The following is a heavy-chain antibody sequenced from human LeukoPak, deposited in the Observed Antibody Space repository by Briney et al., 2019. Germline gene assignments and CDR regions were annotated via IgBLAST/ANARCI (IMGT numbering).Heavy chain of an antibody. CDR2: ISGSGGRT. J-gene: IGHJ4*02. CDR3: ARVWYSGSYPVNY. Sequence: PGGSLRLSCAASGFTFSSYAMSWVRQAPGKGLEWVSSISGSGGRTHYADSVRGRFTISRDNSKNTLYLQMDSLRAEDTAVYYCARVWYSGSYPVNYWGQGTLVTVSS. D-gene: IGHD1-26*01. CDR1: GFTFSSYA. V-gene: IGHV3-23*01.